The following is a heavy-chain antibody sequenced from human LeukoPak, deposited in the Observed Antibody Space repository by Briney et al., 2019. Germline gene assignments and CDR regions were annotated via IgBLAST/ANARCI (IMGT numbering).Heavy chain of an antibody. V-gene: IGHV5-51*01. CDR3: ARPRMGLEWLLQTDAFDI. CDR1: GYSFPSYW. CDR2: IYPGDSDT. J-gene: IGHJ3*02. Sequence: GESLKISCTGSGYSFPSYWIGWVRQMPGKGLEWMGIIYPGDSDTRYSPSFQGQVTISADKSISTAYLQWSSLKASDTAMYYCARPRMGLEWLLQTDAFDIWGQGTMVTVSS. D-gene: IGHD3-3*01.